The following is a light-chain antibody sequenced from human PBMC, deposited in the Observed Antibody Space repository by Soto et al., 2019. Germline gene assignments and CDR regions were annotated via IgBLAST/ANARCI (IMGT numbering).Light chain of an antibody. CDR2: KAS. J-gene: IGKJ2*01. V-gene: IGKV1-5*03. CDR3: QQYNVYSLT. Sequence: DIQMTQSPSALSASVGDRVTITCRASQSISNWLAWYQQKPGKDPKLLISKASYLESGVPSRFSGSGSGTEFILTISSLQPDESATYYCQQYNVYSLTFGQGTKLEIK. CDR1: QSISNW.